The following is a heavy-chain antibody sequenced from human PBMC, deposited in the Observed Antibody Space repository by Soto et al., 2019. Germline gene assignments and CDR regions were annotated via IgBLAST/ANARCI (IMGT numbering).Heavy chain of an antibody. CDR3: ARDWDIVILSVPIPNYNYGMDV. CDR2: ISSRSDTL. Sequence: LRLSCEGSGFTFSAYAMNWVRQAPGKGLEWVSYISSRSDTLYYADSVKGRFTISRDNAKNSVYLQVDNLRDEDTAVYYCARDWDIVILSVPIPNYNYGMDVWGQGTTVTVSS. J-gene: IGHJ6*02. CDR1: GFTFSAYA. D-gene: IGHD2-15*01. V-gene: IGHV3-48*02.